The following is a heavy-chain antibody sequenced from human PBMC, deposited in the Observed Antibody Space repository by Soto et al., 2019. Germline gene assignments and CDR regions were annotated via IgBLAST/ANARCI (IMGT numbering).Heavy chain of an antibody. D-gene: IGHD2-2*01. V-gene: IGHV2-5*01. CDR3: AHQGYCSSSSCTYFDY. CDR1: GFSLSTSGVG. Sequence: QITLKESGPTLVKPTQTLTLTCTFSGFSLSTSGVGVGWIRQPPGKALEWLALIYWNDDKRYSPSLKSRLTITKDTSKNQVVLTLTNMDPVDTATYYCAHQGYCSSSSCTYFDYWGQGTLVTVSS. J-gene: IGHJ4*02. CDR2: IYWNDDK.